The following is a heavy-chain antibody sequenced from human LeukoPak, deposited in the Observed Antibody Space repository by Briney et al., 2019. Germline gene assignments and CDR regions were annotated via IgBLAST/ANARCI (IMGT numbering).Heavy chain of an antibody. CDR1: GFSLSTNGVG. V-gene: IGHV2-5*02. Sequence: KGSGPTLVNPTQTLTLTCTFSGFSLSTNGVGVGWIRQPPGRALEWLALIYWDDDKRYSPSLKSRLTITKDTSKNQVVLTMTYMDPVDTATYYCAHRLVSPNKYYFDYWGQGTLVTVSS. CDR3: AHRLVSPNKYYFDY. CDR2: IYWDDDK. J-gene: IGHJ4*02. D-gene: IGHD1/OR15-1a*01.